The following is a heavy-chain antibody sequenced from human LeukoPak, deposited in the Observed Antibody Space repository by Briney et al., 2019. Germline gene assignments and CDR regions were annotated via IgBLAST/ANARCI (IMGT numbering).Heavy chain of an antibody. J-gene: IGHJ4*02. CDR2: ISAYNGNT. Sequence: ASVKVSCKASGYTFTSYGISWVRQAPGQGLERMGWISAYNGNTNYAQKLQGRVTMTTDTSTSTAYMELRSLRSDDTAVYYCARNQELLGPFDYWGQGTLVTVSS. V-gene: IGHV1-18*01. CDR1: GYTFTSYG. CDR3: ARNQELLGPFDY. D-gene: IGHD2-8*02.